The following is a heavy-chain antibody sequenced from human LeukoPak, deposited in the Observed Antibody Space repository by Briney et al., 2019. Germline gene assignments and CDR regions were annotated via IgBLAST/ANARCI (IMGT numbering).Heavy chain of an antibody. CDR3: ARVPLSTAYLHYYSMDV. V-gene: IGHV4-4*07. Sequence: SETLSLTCTVSGCSISSYYWSWIRQAAGKGLEWIGRIHTSGSTNYNPSLKSRVTMSVDTSKNQFSLKLNSVTAADTALYYCARVPLSTAYLHYYSMDVWGKGTTVTVSS. J-gene: IGHJ6*03. CDR1: GCSISSYY. CDR2: IHTSGST. D-gene: IGHD3-9*01.